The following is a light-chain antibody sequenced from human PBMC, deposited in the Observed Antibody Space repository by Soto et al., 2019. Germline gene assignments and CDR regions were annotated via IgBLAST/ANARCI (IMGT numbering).Light chain of an antibody. CDR1: SSDVGGYNY. Sequence: QSVLTQPPSASGCPGQSVTISCTGTSSDVGGYNYVSWYQQHPGKAPKLMIYEVSKRPSGVPDRFSGSKSGNTASLTVSGLQAEDEADYYCSSYAGSNNSLYVFGTGTKVPVL. V-gene: IGLV2-8*01. CDR2: EVS. J-gene: IGLJ1*01. CDR3: SSYAGSNNSLYV.